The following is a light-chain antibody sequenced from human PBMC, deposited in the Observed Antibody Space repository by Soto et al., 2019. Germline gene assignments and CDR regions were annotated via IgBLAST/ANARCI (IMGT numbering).Light chain of an antibody. CDR2: GES. CDR1: QSLSSIY. J-gene: IGKJ5*01. CDR3: QQYGSSPT. Sequence: EVVLTQSPGTLSLSSGERATLSCRASQSLSSIYLAWYQQKPGQDPRLLMYGESNRATGIPDRFSGSGSGTDFTLTISRLEPEDFAVYYCQQYGSSPTFGQGTRLEIK. V-gene: IGKV3-20*01.